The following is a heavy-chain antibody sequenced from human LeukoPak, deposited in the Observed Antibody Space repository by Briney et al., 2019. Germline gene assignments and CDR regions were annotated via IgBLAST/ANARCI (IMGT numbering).Heavy chain of an antibody. CDR3: ARDPHYCSSTSCYPTHFDY. D-gene: IGHD2-2*01. CDR2: ISYEGSNK. CDR1: GFTFSSYG. V-gene: IGHV3-30*03. J-gene: IGHJ4*02. Sequence: GGSLRLSCAASGFTFSSYGTQWLRQAPGKALEWVAVISYEGSNKYYADSVKARFTISRDNSKNSLYLQMSSLRAEDTAVYYCARDPHYCSSTSCYPTHFDYWGQGTLVTVSS.